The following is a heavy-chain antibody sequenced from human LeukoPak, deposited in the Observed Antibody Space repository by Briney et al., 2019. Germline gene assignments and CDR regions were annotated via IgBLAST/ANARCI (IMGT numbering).Heavy chain of an antibody. CDR3: ARSLADSSGYYSLGY. CDR1: GYTFTSYY. CDR2: INPSGGST. J-gene: IGHJ4*02. V-gene: IGHV1-46*01. D-gene: IGHD3-22*01. Sequence: ASVKVSCKASGYTFTSYYMHWVRQAPGQGLEWMGIINPSGGSTSYAQKFQGRVTMTRDTSTSTVYVELSSLRSEDTAVYYCARSLADSSGYYSLGYWGQGTLVTVSS.